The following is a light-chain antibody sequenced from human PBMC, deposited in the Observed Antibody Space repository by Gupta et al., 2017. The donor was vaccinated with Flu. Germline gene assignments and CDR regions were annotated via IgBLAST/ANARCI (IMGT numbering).Light chain of an antibody. CDR2: GAS. Sequence: GERATLSCRASQSVSSNLAWYQQKPGQAPRLLIYGASTRATGTPARFSGSGSGTEFTLTISSLQSEDFAVYYCQQYNNWPLTFGQGTKVEFK. CDR3: QQYNNWPLT. CDR1: QSVSSN. J-gene: IGKJ1*01. V-gene: IGKV3-15*01.